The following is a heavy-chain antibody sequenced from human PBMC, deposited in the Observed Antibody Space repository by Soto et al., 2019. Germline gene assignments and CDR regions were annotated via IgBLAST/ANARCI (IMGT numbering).Heavy chain of an antibody. CDR3: AGPWGPRYCSGGSCRASDAFDI. J-gene: IGHJ3*02. CDR2: IYPGDSDT. Sequence: PGESLKISCKGSGYSFTSYWIGWVRQMPGKGLEWMGIIYPGDSDTRYSPSFQGQVTISADKSISTAYLQWSSLKASDTAMYYCAGPWGPRYCSGGSCRASDAFDIWGQGTMVTVSS. CDR1: GYSFTSYW. V-gene: IGHV5-51*01. D-gene: IGHD2-15*01.